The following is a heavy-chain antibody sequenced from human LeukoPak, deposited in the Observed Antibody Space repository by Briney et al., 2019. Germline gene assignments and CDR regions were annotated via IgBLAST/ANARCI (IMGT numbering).Heavy chain of an antibody. Sequence: NPSETLSLTCTVPGGSISSSSYYWGWIRQPPGKGLEWIGSIYYSGSTYYNPSLKSRVTISVDTSKNQFSLKLSSVTAADTAVYYCASLDSSGYYYLFDYWGQGTLVTVSS. J-gene: IGHJ4*02. CDR2: IYYSGST. V-gene: IGHV4-39*01. CDR1: GGSISSSSYY. CDR3: ASLDSSGYYYLFDY. D-gene: IGHD3-22*01.